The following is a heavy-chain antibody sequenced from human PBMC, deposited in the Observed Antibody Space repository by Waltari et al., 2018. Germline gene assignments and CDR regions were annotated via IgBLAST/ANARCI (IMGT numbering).Heavy chain of an antibody. Sequence: QVQLQQWGAGLLKPSETLSLTCAVYGGSFSGYYWSWIRQPPGKGLEWIGEINHSGSTNYNPSLKSRVTISVDTSKNQFARKLSSVTAADTAVYYCARARPQYDYVWGSYRYGTYDAFDIWGQGTMVTVSS. CDR3: ARARPQYDYVWGSYRYGTYDAFDI. V-gene: IGHV4-34*01. J-gene: IGHJ3*02. CDR2: INHSGST. D-gene: IGHD3-16*02. CDR1: GGSFSGYY.